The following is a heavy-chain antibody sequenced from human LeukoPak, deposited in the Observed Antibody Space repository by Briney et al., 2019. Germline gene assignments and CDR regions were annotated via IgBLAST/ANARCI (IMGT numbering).Heavy chain of an antibody. CDR3: ARERLDTATSDY. CDR1: GGSITSYY. D-gene: IGHD5-18*01. J-gene: IGHJ4*02. CDR2: IYYSTST. Sequence: SETPSLTCTVSGGSITSYYWSWIRQPPGKGLEWIGNIYYSTSTNYNPSLKSRVTISVDTSKNQFSLKLSSVTAADTAVYYCARERLDTATSDYWGQGTLVAVSS. V-gene: IGHV4-59*12.